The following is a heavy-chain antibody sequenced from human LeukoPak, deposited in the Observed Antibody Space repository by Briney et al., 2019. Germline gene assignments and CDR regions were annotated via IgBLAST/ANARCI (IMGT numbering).Heavy chain of an antibody. D-gene: IGHD6-13*01. V-gene: IGHV4-39*02. CDR2: IYYSGST. CDR1: GGSISSRSYY. Sequence: SETLSLTCTVSGGSISSRSYYWGWIRQPPGKGLEWIGIIYYSGSTYSNPSLRSRVTISVDTSKNQFSLKLSSVTAADTAVYYCARDRVGQQLVGRKYYYYYMDVWGKGTTVTISS. J-gene: IGHJ6*03. CDR3: ARDRVGQQLVGRKYYYYYMDV.